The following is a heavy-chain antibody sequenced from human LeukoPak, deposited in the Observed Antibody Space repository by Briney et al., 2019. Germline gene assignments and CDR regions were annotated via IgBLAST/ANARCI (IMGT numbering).Heavy chain of an antibody. J-gene: IGHJ6*02. CDR3: ARPSGSYSYYGMDV. V-gene: IGHV4-39*01. CDR2: IYYSGST. CDR1: GGSISSSSYY. D-gene: IGHD1-26*01. Sequence: PSETLSLTCTVSGGSISSSSYYWGWIRQPPGKGLEWIGSIYYSGSTYYNPSLKSRVTISVDTSKNQFSLKLSSVTAADTAVYYCARPSGSYSYYGMDVWGQGTTVTVSS.